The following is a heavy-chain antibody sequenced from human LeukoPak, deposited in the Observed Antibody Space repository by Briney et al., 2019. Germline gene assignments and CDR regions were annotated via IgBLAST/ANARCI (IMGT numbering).Heavy chain of an antibody. D-gene: IGHD4-11*01. Sequence: PSETLSLTCTVSGGSISSGGYYWSWIRQHPGKGLEWIGYIYYSGSTYYNPSLKSRVTISVDTSKNQFSLKLSSVTAADTAAYYCARGRGYSIVPFDPWGQGTLVTVSS. CDR3: ARGRGYSIVPFDP. CDR2: IYYSGST. CDR1: GGSISSGGYY. V-gene: IGHV4-31*03. J-gene: IGHJ5*02.